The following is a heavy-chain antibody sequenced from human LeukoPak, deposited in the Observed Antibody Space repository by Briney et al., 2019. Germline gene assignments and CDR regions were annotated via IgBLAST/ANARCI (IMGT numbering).Heavy chain of an antibody. CDR3: AIRGSGWLDFDY. V-gene: IGHV4-39*01. J-gene: IGHJ4*02. CDR1: GGSISSSSYY. CDR2: IYYSGST. D-gene: IGHD6-19*01. Sequence: PSETLSLTCTVSGGSISSSSYYWGWIRQPPGKGLEWIGSIYYSGSTYYNPSLKSRVTISVDTSKNQFSLKLSSVTAADTAVYYCAIRGSGWLDFDYWGQGTLVTVSS.